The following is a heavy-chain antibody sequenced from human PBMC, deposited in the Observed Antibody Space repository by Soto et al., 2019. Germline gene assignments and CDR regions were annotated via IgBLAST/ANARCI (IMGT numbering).Heavy chain of an antibody. J-gene: IGHJ4*02. CDR2: INPGNGNT. CDR3: ARGGYFDSSTSLAY. D-gene: IGHD3-22*01. CDR1: VCTFTSYG. V-gene: IGHV1-3*01. Sequence: GXSVDASCRGSVCTFTSYGNTLLRQATGRGLEWMGWINPGNGNTKYSQQFQGRVIIDRDTSASTAYMELSSLRSEDTAVYYCARGGYFDSSTSLAYWGLGTLVTVPQ.